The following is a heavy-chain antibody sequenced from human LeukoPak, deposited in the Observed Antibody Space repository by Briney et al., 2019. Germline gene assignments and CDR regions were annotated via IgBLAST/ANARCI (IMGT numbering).Heavy chain of an antibody. CDR1: GGSISSGGYY. Sequence: SETLSLTCTVSGGSISSGGYYWSWIRQPPGKGLEWIGYIYHSGSTYYNPSLKSRVTISVDRSKNQFSLKLSSVTAADTAVYYCARDRRVHYYDSSGYYFDYWGQGTLVTVSS. V-gene: IGHV4-30-2*01. CDR3: ARDRRVHYYDSSGYYFDY. CDR2: IYHSGST. J-gene: IGHJ4*02. D-gene: IGHD3-22*01.